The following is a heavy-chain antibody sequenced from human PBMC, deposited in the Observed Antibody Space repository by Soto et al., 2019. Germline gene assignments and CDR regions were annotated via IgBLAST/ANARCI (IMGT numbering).Heavy chain of an antibody. CDR1: GFTFDDYA. CDR3: AKQDMIVDGFDY. CDR2: ISGNSGSI. Sequence: EVQLVESGGGLVQPGRSLRLSCAASGFTFDDYAMHWVRQAPGKGLEWVSGISGNSGSIGYADSVKGRFTISRDNAKNSLYLQMNSLRAEDTALYYCAKQDMIVDGFDYWGQGTLVTVSS. D-gene: IGHD3-22*01. V-gene: IGHV3-9*01. J-gene: IGHJ4*02.